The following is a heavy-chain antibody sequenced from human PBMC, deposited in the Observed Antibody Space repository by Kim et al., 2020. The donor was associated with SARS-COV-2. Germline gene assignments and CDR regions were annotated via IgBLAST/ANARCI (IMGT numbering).Heavy chain of an antibody. Sequence: GGSLRLSCAASGFTFSSYSMNWVRQAPGKGLEWVSSISSSSSYIYYADSVKGRFTISRDNAKNSLYLQMNSLRAEDTAVYYCARDPNGQLRYFDWSHEYGAFDIWGQGTMVTVSS. CDR1: GFTFSSYS. D-gene: IGHD3-9*01. CDR2: ISSSSSYI. V-gene: IGHV3-21*01. CDR3: ARDPNGQLRYFDWSHEYGAFDI. J-gene: IGHJ3*02.